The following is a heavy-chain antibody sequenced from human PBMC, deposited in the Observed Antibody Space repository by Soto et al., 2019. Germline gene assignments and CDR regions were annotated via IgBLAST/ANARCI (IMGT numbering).Heavy chain of an antibody. J-gene: IGHJ4*02. V-gene: IGHV3-23*04. Sequence: VQLVESGGGLVKPGGSLRLSCAASGFTFSDYYMSWIRQAPGKGLEWVSAISGSGGSTYYADSVKGRFTISRDNSKNTLYLQMNSLRAEDTAVYYCAKGFPNYYGSGSYYTPFDYWGQGTLVTVSS. CDR1: GFTFSDYY. CDR3: AKGFPNYYGSGSYYTPFDY. CDR2: ISGSGGST. D-gene: IGHD3-10*01.